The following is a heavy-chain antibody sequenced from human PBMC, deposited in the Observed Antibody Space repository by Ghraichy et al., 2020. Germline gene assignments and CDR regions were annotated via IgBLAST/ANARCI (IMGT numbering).Heavy chain of an antibody. V-gene: IGHV3-23*01. J-gene: IGHJ4*02. CDR3: AKVDTAMVTNSPFDY. CDR2: ISGSGGST. Sequence: GGSLRLSCAASGFTFSSYAMSWVRQAPGKGLEWVSAISGSGGSTYYADSVKGRFTISRDNSKNTLYLQMNSLRAEDTAVYYCAKVDTAMVTNSPFDYWGQGTLVTVPS. D-gene: IGHD5-18*01. CDR1: GFTFSSYA.